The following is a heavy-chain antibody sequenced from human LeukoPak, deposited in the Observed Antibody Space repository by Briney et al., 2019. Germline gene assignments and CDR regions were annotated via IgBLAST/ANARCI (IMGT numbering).Heavy chain of an antibody. CDR3: ARASGSGWFTAPLHY. CDR2: IYYSGST. D-gene: IGHD6-19*01. Sequence: PSETLSLTCTVSGGSISSGGYYWSWIRQHPGKGLEWIGYIYYSGSTYYNPSLKSRVTISVDTSKNQFSLKLSSVTAADTAVYYCARASGSGWFTAPLHYWGQGTLVTVSS. J-gene: IGHJ4*02. CDR1: GGSISSGGYY. V-gene: IGHV4-31*03.